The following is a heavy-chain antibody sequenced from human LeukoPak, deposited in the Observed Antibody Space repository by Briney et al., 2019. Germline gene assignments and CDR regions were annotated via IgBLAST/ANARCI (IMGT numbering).Heavy chain of an antibody. Sequence: KPSQTLSLTCTVSGGSISSGGYCWSWIRQHPGKGLEWIGYIYYSGSTYYNPSLKSRVTISVDTSKNQFSLKLSSVTAADTAVYYCARERTRDSDYYDSSGSFDYWGQGTLVTVSS. V-gene: IGHV4-31*03. D-gene: IGHD3-22*01. J-gene: IGHJ4*02. CDR1: GGSISSGGYC. CDR2: IYYSGST. CDR3: ARERTRDSDYYDSSGSFDY.